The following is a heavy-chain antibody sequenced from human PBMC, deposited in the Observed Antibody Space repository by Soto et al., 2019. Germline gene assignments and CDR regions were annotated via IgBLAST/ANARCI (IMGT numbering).Heavy chain of an antibody. Sequence: QIHLVQSGAEVKNPGASVKVSCKASGYSFTNFGINWVRQAPGQGLEWMGRITPYNGNANYAQKHQDRLTITTDTSTNTAYLELRSLRSDDTAVYFCARARMYSGAYHDYWGQGTLVTVSS. CDR2: ITPYNGNA. CDR3: ARARMYSGAYHDY. D-gene: IGHD1-26*01. J-gene: IGHJ4*02. CDR1: GYSFTNFG. V-gene: IGHV1-18*04.